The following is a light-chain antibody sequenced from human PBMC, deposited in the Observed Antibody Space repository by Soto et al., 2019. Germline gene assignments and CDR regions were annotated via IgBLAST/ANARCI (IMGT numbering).Light chain of an antibody. CDR3: VELSHFPRT. CDR2: QIS. CDR1: QSLVYSDGNTS. J-gene: IGKJ1*01. V-gene: IGKV2-24*01. Sequence: DIVLTQTPLSSPVTLGQPASISCRSSQSLVYSDGNTSLSWRQQRPGQPPRLLICQISNRFSGVQDRFRGMGAGTQFTLKISRVEGEDVGVYSCVELSHFPRTVGHGTKVEIK.